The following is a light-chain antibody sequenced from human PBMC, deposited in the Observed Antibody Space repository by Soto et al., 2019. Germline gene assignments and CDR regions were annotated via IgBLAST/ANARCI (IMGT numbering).Light chain of an antibody. J-gene: IGKJ2*01. CDR1: QSISSY. Sequence: DIQMTQSPSSLSASVGDRVTITCRASQSISSYLNWYQQKPGKAPKLLIYAASSLQSGVPSRFSGCGSGTAFTLTISSLQPEDFAPYYYQPSYSTPPSFGQGTKLEIK. CDR3: QPSYSTPPS. V-gene: IGKV1-39*01. CDR2: AAS.